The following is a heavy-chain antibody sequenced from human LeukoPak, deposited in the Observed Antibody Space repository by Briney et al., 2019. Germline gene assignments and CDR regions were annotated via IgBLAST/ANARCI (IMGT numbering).Heavy chain of an antibody. V-gene: IGHV3-30*04. J-gene: IGHJ6*02. CDR2: ISYAGENK. D-gene: IGHD6-19*01. Sequence: GGSLRLSCAASGFTFSSYAMHWVRQAPGKGLEWVAVISYAGENKYYGDSVRGRFTISRDNSKNTLYLQMNSLRREDTAMYYCAKDGLAGRFDSSVPGIYDGLDVWGQGTTVTVSS. CDR1: GFTFSSYA. CDR3: AKDGLAGRFDSSVPGIYDGLDV.